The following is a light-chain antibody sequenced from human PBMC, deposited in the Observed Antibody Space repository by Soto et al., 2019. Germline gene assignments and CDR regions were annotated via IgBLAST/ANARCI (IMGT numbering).Light chain of an antibody. V-gene: IGKV1-17*03. CDR3: LRHDLYPWT. Sequence: DIHMTQSPSSMSACVGDGFNITCRASQGISNYLSWFQLKPAKVPKRLMYAASTLQSGVPSRFSGSGSGTEFTLTISSLQSEDFATYYCLRHDLYPWTFGQGTKVHIK. CDR1: QGISNY. CDR2: AAS. J-gene: IGKJ1*01.